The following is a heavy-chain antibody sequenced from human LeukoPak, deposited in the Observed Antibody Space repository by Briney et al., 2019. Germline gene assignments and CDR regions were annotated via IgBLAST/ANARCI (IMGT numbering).Heavy chain of an antibody. CDR2: INHSGST. CDR1: GGSFSGYY. J-gene: IGHJ6*03. Sequence: SETLSLTCAVYGGSFSGYYWSWIRQPPGKGLEWIGEINHSGSTNYNPSLKSRVTISVDTTKNQISLKLSSVTAADTAVYYCASLRRRSSGYKKDYYYMDVWGKGTTVTVSS. V-gene: IGHV4-34*01. D-gene: IGHD3-22*01. CDR3: ASLRRRSSGYKKDYYYMDV.